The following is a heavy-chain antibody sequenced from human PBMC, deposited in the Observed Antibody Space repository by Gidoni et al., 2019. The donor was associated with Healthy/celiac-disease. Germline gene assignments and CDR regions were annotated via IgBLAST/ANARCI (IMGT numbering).Heavy chain of an antibody. J-gene: IGHJ6*02. CDR1: GFTFSSYG. D-gene: IGHD3-10*01. CDR3: AKDTGVGGQIYYYYGMDV. CDR2: ISYDGSNK. Sequence: QVQLVESGGGVVQPGRSLRLSCAAPGFTFSSYGMHWFRQAPGKGLEWVAVISYDGSNKYYADSVKGRFTISRDNSKNTLYLQMNSLRAEDTAVYYCAKDTGVGGQIYYYYGMDVWGQGTTVTVSS. V-gene: IGHV3-30*18.